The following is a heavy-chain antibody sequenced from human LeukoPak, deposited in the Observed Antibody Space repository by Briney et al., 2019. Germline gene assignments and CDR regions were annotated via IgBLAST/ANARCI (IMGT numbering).Heavy chain of an antibody. CDR2: INHSGST. D-gene: IGHD3-9*01. Sequence: EPLSLTCAVFGGSFSGYYWSGIRKPPGKGLEGIGEINHSGSTNYNPSLKSRVTISVATSKNQFSLKLSSVTAADTAVYYCARGDYDILTNWFDPWGQGTLVTVSS. CDR1: GGSFSGYY. J-gene: IGHJ5*02. V-gene: IGHV4-34*01. CDR3: ARGDYDILTNWFDP.